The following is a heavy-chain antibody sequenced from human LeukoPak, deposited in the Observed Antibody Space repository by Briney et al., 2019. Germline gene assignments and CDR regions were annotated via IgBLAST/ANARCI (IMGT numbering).Heavy chain of an antibody. CDR3: ARHVGRGYSSGWRQALDY. J-gene: IGHJ4*02. CDR2: INHSGST. D-gene: IGHD6-19*01. CDR1: GGSFSGYY. Sequence: PSGTLSLTCAVYGGSFSGYYWSWIRQPPGKGLEWIGEINHSGSTNYNPSLKSRVTISVDTSKNQFSLKLSSVTAADTAVYYCARHVGRGYSSGWRQALDYWGQGTLVTVSS. V-gene: IGHV4-34*01.